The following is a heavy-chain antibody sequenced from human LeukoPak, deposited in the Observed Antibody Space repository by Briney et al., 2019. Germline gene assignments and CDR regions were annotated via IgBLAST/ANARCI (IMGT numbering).Heavy chain of an antibody. CDR1: GFTFSSYS. V-gene: IGHV3-21*01. Sequence: PGGSLRLSCAASGFTFSSYSMNWVRQAPGKGLEWVSSISSSSSYIYYADSVKGRFTTSRDNAKNSLYLQMNSLRAEDTAVYYCARLGGIDIVVVPADYWGQGTLVTVSS. J-gene: IGHJ4*02. D-gene: IGHD2-2*01. CDR3: ARLGGIDIVVVPADY. CDR2: ISSSSSYI.